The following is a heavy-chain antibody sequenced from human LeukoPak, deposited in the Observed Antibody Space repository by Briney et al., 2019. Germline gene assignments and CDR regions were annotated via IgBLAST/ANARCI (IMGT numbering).Heavy chain of an antibody. CDR2: INHSGST. CDR1: GGSFSGYY. Sequence: PSETLSLTCAVYGGSFSGYYWSWIRQPPGKGLEWIGEINHSGSTNYNPSLKSRVTISVDTSKNQFSLKLSSVTAADTAVYYCARSKDTWTDAFDIWGQGTMVTVSS. J-gene: IGHJ3*02. V-gene: IGHV4-34*01. CDR3: ARSKDTWTDAFDI. D-gene: IGHD2-15*01.